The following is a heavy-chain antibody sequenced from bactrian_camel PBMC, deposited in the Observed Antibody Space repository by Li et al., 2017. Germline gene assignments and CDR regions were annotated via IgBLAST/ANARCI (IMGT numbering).Heavy chain of an antibody. D-gene: IGHD7*01. Sequence: VQLVESGGGTVQPGESLNLSCSASEFTFRAWDMSWVRQAPGKELEWVAAVHSSGTRTFYADSVKGRFTISRDNAKNTVTLQMNSLKPEDTSTYYCAADVGSMSGNCRPNYWGQGTQVTVS. V-gene: IGHV3S40*01. J-gene: IGHJ4*01. CDR2: VHSSGTRT. CDR3: AADVGSMSGNCRPNY. CDR1: EFTFRAWD.